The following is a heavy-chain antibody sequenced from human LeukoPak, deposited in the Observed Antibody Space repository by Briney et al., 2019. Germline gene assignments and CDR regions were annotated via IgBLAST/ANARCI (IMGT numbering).Heavy chain of an antibody. Sequence: QPGGSLRLSCAASGFTFSSYAMSWVRQAPGKGLEWVSIISGSGGTTYYADSVKGRFTISRDNSKNTLYLQMNSLRADDTAIYSCAKGGPSGSYYSPLDYWGQGTLVTVSS. CDR3: AKGGPSGSYYSPLDY. CDR1: GFTFSSYA. D-gene: IGHD1-26*01. J-gene: IGHJ4*02. V-gene: IGHV3-23*01. CDR2: ISGSGGTT.